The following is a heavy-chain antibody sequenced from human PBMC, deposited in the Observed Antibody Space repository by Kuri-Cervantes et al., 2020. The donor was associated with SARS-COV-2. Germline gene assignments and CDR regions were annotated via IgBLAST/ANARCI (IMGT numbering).Heavy chain of an antibody. CDR3: AKDQFREQLDPMDV. CDR2: IRYDGSNK. CDR1: GFTFSSYG. Sequence: GESLKISCAASGFTFSSYGMHWVRQAPGKGLEWVAFIRYDGSNKYYADSVKGRFTISRDNSKNTLYPQMNSLRAEDTAVYYCAKDQFREQLDPMDVWGKGTTVTVSS. D-gene: IGHD6-6*01. V-gene: IGHV3-30*02. J-gene: IGHJ6*03.